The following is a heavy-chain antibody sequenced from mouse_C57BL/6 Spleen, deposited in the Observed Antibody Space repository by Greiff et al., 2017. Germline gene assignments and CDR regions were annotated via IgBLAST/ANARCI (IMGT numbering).Heavy chain of an antibody. V-gene: IGHV1-81*01. Sequence: QVQLQQSGAELARPGASVKLSCKASGYTFTSYGISWVKQRTGQGLEWIGEIYPRSGNTYYNEKFKGKATLTADKSSSTAYMELRSLTSEDSAVYFCARSRDGYPYFDCWGQGTTLTVSS. CDR3: ARSRDGYPYFDC. J-gene: IGHJ2*01. CDR1: GYTFTSYG. D-gene: IGHD2-3*01. CDR2: IYPRSGNT.